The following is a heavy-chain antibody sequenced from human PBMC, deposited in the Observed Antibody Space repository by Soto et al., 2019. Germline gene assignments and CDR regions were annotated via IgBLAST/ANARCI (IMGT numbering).Heavy chain of an antibody. CDR2: IYSGGST. Sequence: GGSLRLSCAASGFTVSSNYMSWVRQAPGKGLEWVSVIYSGGSTYYADSVKGRFTISRDNSKNTLYLQMNSLRAEDTAVYYCARDPRGGYSYGDWYFDLWGRGTLVTVSS. D-gene: IGHD5-18*01. V-gene: IGHV3-53*01. CDR1: GFTVSSNY. J-gene: IGHJ2*01. CDR3: ARDPRGGYSYGDWYFDL.